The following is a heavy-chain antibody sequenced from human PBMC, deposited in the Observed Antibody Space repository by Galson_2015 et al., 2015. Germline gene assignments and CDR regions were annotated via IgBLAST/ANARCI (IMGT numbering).Heavy chain of an antibody. V-gene: IGHV3-30*14. J-gene: IGHJ4*02. CDR3: ATDRYDFLTGYYYFDY. Sequence: SLRLSCAASGLVFSNYAMHWLRQPPGKGLEWVAVLSSDGSHSYYRDSVKGRFTISRDNSNNTLSLLMDSLRPGDTAVYYCATDRYDFLTGYYYFDYWGQGTLVTVSS. D-gene: IGHD3-9*01. CDR2: LSSDGSHS. CDR1: GLVFSNYA.